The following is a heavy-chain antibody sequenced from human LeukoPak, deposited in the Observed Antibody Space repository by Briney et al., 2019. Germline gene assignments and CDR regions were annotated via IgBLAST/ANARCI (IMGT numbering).Heavy chain of an antibody. J-gene: IGHJ3*02. CDR3: ARVGYSGSLSGSFDI. CDR2: IYYSGST. D-gene: IGHD1-26*01. Sequence: SETLSLTCTVSGGSISSYYWSWIRQPPGKGLEWIGYIYYSGSTNYNPSLKSRVTISVDTSKNQFSLKLRSVTAADTAVYYCARVGYSGSLSGSFDIWGQGTMVTVSS. CDR1: GGSISSYY. V-gene: IGHV4-59*01.